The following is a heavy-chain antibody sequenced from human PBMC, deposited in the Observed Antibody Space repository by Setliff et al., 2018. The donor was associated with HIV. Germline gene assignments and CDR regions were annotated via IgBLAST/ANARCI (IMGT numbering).Heavy chain of an antibody. CDR2: IYHSGIT. CDR3: ARESLNLGELSSNPDASDI. CDR1: GGSISSGDYS. J-gene: IGHJ3*02. Sequence: SETLSLTCTVSGGSISSGDYSWNWMRQTPGKGLEWIGYIYHSGITSYNPSLKSRFIMLIDTSQNQFSLKVNSVTAADTAVYYCARESLNLGELSSNPDASDIWGQGTMVTVSS. V-gene: IGHV4-30-4*08. D-gene: IGHD3-16*02.